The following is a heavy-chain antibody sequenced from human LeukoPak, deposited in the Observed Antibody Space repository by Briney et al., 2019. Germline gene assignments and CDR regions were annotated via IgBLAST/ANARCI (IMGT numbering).Heavy chain of an antibody. CDR1: GFTFSSYA. V-gene: IGHV3-33*08. D-gene: IGHD1-14*01. Sequence: GGSLRLSCAASGFTFSSYAMSWVRQAPGKGLEWVADIWYDGSNKYYADSVKGRFTISRDNSNNTLHLQMNSLRAEDTAVYYCARSENPRPEAYYYYYMDVWGKGTTVTVSS. J-gene: IGHJ6*03. CDR3: ARSENPRPEAYYYYYMDV. CDR2: IWYDGSNK.